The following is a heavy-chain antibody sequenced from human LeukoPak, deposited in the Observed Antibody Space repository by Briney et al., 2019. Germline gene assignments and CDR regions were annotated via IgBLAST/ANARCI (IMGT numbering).Heavy chain of an antibody. D-gene: IGHD3-22*01. Sequence: GESLKISCKGSGYIFITHWIGWVRQMSGKGLEWMGIIYPDDSETNYSPSFQGQVSMSVDKSITTAYLQWSSLKASDTAIYYCARQAYGSHFDAFDIWGQGTMVTVSS. J-gene: IGHJ3*02. V-gene: IGHV5-51*01. CDR1: GYIFITHW. CDR2: IYPDDSET. CDR3: ARQAYGSHFDAFDI.